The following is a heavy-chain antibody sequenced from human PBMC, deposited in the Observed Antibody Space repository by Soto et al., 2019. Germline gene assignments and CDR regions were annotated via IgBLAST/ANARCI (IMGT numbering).Heavy chain of an antibody. CDR2: IKPDGSET. D-gene: IGHD3-10*01. J-gene: IGHJ3*02. CDR3: ARDPSFGAFDI. V-gene: IGHV3-7*01. Sequence: EVQLVESGGGLGQPGGSLSLSCEASGFTFRSSWMSWVRQAPGKGLEWVSYIKPDGSETYYVDSVRGRFTISRDNAKNSLYLQMNSLRAEDTALYYCARDPSFGAFDIWGQGTIVTVSA. CDR1: GFTFRSSW.